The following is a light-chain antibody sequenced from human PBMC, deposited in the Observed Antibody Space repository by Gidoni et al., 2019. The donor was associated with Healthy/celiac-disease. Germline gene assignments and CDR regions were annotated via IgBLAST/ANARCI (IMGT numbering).Light chain of an antibody. Sequence: AIQLTHSPSSLSASVGDRVTITCRASQGISSALAWYQQKPGKAPKLLSYDASSLESGVPSRFSGSGSGTDFTLTISSMKTEDFANYDCQQFNSYHQRGLTFGGGTKVEIK. CDR3: QQFNSYHQRGLT. J-gene: IGKJ4*01. CDR2: DAS. V-gene: IGKV1-13*02. CDR1: QGISSA.